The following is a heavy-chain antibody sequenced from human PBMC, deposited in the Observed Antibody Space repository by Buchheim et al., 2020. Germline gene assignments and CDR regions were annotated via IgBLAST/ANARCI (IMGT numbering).Heavy chain of an antibody. V-gene: IGHV3-33*01. CDR2: IWYDGSNK. J-gene: IGHJ4*02. D-gene: IGHD3-22*01. CDR1: GFTFSSYG. CDR3: SRYTWYYDSSGYPDY. Sequence: QVQLVESGGGVVQPGRSLRLSCAASGFTFSSYGMHWVRQAPGKGLEWVAVIWYDGSNKYYADSVKGRFTISRDNSKNTLYLQMNSLRAEYTSVYYCSRYTWYYDSSGYPDYWGQGTL.